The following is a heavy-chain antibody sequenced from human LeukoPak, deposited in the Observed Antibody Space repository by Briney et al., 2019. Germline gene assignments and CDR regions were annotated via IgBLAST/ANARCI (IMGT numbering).Heavy chain of an antibody. J-gene: IGHJ4*02. D-gene: IGHD3-3*01. Sequence: GGSLRLSCAASGFTFSDYYMSWIRQAPGKGLEWVSAISGSGGSTYYADSVKGRFTISRDNSKNTLYLQMNSLRAEDTAVYYCAKDGRFLEWLLSALVTHFDYWGQGTLVTVSS. CDR1: GFTFSDYY. CDR3: AKDGRFLEWLLSALVTHFDY. V-gene: IGHV3-23*01. CDR2: ISGSGGST.